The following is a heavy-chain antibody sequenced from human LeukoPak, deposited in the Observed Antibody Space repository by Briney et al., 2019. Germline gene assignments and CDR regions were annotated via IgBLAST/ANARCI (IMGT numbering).Heavy chain of an antibody. CDR1: GFTFSSYA. CDR3: ARDQSWTTGFDV. CDR2: ISYDGSNK. D-gene: IGHD2-8*02. Sequence: GGSLRLSCAASGFTFSSYAMHWVRQAPGKGLEWVAVISYDGSNKYYADSVKGRFTISRDNSKNTLYLQMNSLRAEDTAVYYCARDQSWTTGFDVWGQGTIVTVSS. J-gene: IGHJ3*01. V-gene: IGHV3-30-3*01.